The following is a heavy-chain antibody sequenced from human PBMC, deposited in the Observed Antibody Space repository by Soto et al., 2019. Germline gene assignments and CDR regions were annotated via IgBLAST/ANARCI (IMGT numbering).Heavy chain of an antibody. J-gene: IGHJ4*02. CDR1: GFTFSNYW. D-gene: IGHD2-21*02. CDR3: ARDGLLSDYYFDY. Sequence: GGSLRLSCAASGFTFSNYWMSWVRQAPGKGLEWVANIKQDGSEKNYVASVKGRFTISRDNAKNSLYLQMNSLRAEDTTVYYCARDGLLSDYYFDYWGQGTLVTVSS. CDR2: IKQDGSEK. V-gene: IGHV3-7*01.